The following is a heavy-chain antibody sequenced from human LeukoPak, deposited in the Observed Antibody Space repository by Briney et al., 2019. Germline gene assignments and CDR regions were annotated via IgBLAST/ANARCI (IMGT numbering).Heavy chain of an antibody. Sequence: PGGSLRLSCAASGFTFSSYGMHWVRQAPGKGLEWAAVIWYDGSNKYYADSVKGRFTISRDNSKNTLYLQMNSLRAEDTAVYYCARERGEDCSSTSCYLDAFDIWGQGTMVTVSS. J-gene: IGHJ3*02. D-gene: IGHD2-2*01. CDR3: ARERGEDCSSTSCYLDAFDI. CDR2: IWYDGSNK. CDR1: GFTFSSYG. V-gene: IGHV3-33*01.